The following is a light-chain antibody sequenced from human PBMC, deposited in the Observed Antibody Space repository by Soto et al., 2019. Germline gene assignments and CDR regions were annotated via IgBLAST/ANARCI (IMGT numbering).Light chain of an antibody. CDR1: QIFLYTSNNKNY. CDR2: WAS. V-gene: IGKV4-1*01. Sequence: DIVMTQSPDSLAVSLGERATINCKSSQIFLYTSNNKNYLAWYQQKPGQPPKLLIYWASTRESGVPDRFSGSGSGTDFTLTISSLQAEDVAVYYCQQCYTTPRTFGQGTKVDIK. J-gene: IGKJ1*01. CDR3: QQCYTTPRT.